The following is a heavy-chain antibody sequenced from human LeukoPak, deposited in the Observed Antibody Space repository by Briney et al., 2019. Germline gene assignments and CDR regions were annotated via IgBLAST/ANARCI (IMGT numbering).Heavy chain of an antibody. J-gene: IGHJ4*02. CDR3: AREGYSAYGLDY. CDR2: ISSSSTYI. V-gene: IGHV3-21*01. CDR1: GFIFSSYN. D-gene: IGHD5-12*01. Sequence: GGSLRLSCVASGFIFSSYNINWVRQPPGKGLEWVSSISSSSTYIYYADSVKGRFTISRDNAKNSLDLQMDSLRVEDTAVYYCAREGYSAYGLDYWGQGTLVTVSS.